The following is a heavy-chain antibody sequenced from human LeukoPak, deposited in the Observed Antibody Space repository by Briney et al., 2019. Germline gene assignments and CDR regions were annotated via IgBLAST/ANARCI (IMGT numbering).Heavy chain of an antibody. CDR3: ATSTASGMDV. CDR2: ISAYNGNT. CDR1: GYTFTSYG. Sequence: GSVKVSCKASGYTFTSYGISWVRQAPGQGLEWMGWISAYNGNTNYAQKFQGRVTMTEDTSTDTAYMELSSLRSADTAVYYCATSTASGMDVWGQGTTVTVSS. D-gene: IGHD5-18*01. V-gene: IGHV1-18*01. J-gene: IGHJ6*02.